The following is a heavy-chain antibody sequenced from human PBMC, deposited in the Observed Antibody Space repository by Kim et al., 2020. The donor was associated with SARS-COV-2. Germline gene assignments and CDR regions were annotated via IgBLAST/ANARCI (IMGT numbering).Heavy chain of an antibody. D-gene: IGHD6-13*01. Sequence: DPLKGRFTLSRDNAKNSLYRQMNSLRADDTAVYYCARVSLGSSSWYYFDYWGQGTLVTVSS. V-gene: IGHV3-11*05. CDR3: ARVSLGSSSWYYFDY. J-gene: IGHJ4*02.